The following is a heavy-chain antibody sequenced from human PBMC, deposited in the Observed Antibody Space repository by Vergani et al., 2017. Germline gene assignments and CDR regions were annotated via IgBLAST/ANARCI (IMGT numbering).Heavy chain of an antibody. CDR3: ARAYGDYDSNYYYYYGMDV. CDR2: IWYDGRNK. D-gene: IGHD4-17*01. Sequence: QVQLVESGGGVVQPGRSLRLSCAASGFTFSSYGMHWVRQAPGKGLEWVAVIWYDGRNKYYADSVKGRFTISRDNSKNTLYLQMNSLRAEDTAVYYCARAYGDYDSNYYYYYGMDVWGQGTTVTVSS. V-gene: IGHV3-33*01. CDR1: GFTFSSYG. J-gene: IGHJ6*02.